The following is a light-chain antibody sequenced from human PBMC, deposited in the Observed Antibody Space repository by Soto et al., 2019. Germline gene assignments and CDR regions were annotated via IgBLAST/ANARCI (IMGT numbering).Light chain of an antibody. CDR3: HHYDTYPIT. J-gene: IGKJ4*01. CDR1: QSVSGW. V-gene: IGKV1-5*03. Sequence: DIQMTQSPSTLSASVGDRVTITCRASQSVSGWLAWYQQRPGKAPNLLVSKASSLESGVPSMFSGSGSGTEFPLTISNLQPDDFATYFCHHYDTYPITFGGGTKVEIK. CDR2: KAS.